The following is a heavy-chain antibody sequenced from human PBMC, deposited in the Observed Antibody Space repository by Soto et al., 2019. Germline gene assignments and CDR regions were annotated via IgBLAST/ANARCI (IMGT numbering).Heavy chain of an antibody. CDR3: ARDQGAYAKYCRH. D-gene: IGHD1-26*01. V-gene: IGHV3-33*01. J-gene: IGHJ1*01. CDR2: IWYDGSNK. CDR1: GFTFSSYG. Sequence: QVQLVESGGGVVQPGRSLRLSCAASGFTFSSYGMHWVRQAPGKGLEWVALIWYDGSNKYYADSVKGRFTISRDNSKNTLYLQMNSRRAEDAAVYYWARDQGAYAKYCRHWGQGTRVTVSS.